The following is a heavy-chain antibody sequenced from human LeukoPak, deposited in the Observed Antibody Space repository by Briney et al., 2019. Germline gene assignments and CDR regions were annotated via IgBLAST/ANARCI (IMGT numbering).Heavy chain of an antibody. CDR3: ARLSRGSTWYGYIDY. V-gene: IGHV4-39*01. Sequence: SETLSLTCTVSGGSISSSTYSWGWIREPQGKGLEWIESIYYSGSTYDNPSLKSRVTISVDTSKNQFSLQLSSVTAADTAMYYCARLSRGSTWYGYIDYWGQGTLVTVSS. J-gene: IGHJ4*02. CDR2: IYYSGST. D-gene: IGHD6-13*01. CDR1: GGSISSSTYS.